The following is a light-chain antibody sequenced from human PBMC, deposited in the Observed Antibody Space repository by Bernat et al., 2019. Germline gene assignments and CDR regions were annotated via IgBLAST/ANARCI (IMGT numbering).Light chain of an antibody. V-gene: IGLV3-19*01. CDR1: SLRSYY. Sequence: SSELTQDPAVSVALGQTVRITCQGDSLRSYYASWYQQKPGQAPVLVIYGKNNRPSGIPDRFSGSSSGNTASWTITGAQAEDEADYYCNSRDSSGNQWVFGGGTKLTVL. CDR3: NSRDSSGNQWV. J-gene: IGLJ3*02. CDR2: GKN.